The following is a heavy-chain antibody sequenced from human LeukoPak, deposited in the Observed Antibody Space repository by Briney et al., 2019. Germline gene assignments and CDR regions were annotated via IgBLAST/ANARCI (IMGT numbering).Heavy chain of an antibody. CDR2: MNPNSGNT. D-gene: IGHD3-3*01. V-gene: IGHV1-8*01. CDR1: GYTFTSYD. J-gene: IGHJ5*02. Sequence: ASVKVSCKASGYTFTSYDINWVRQATGQGLEWMGWMNPNSGNTGYAQKFQGRVSMTRNTSISTAYMELSSLRSEDTAVYYCARGGPVFGVIRWFDPWGQGTLVTVSS. CDR3: ARGGPVFGVIRWFDP.